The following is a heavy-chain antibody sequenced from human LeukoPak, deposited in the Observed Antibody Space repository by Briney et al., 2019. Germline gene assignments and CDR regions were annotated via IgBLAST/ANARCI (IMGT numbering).Heavy chain of an antibody. CDR3: ANESPFLDY. J-gene: IGHJ4*02. Sequence: GGSLRLSCAASGFTFSNYAMSWVRQAPGKGLEWVSVISGTGGSTYYADSVKGRFTISRDNSKNTLYLQMNSLRVEDTAVYYCANESPFLDYWGQGTLVTVSS. V-gene: IGHV3-23*01. CDR1: GFTFSNYA. CDR2: ISGTGGST.